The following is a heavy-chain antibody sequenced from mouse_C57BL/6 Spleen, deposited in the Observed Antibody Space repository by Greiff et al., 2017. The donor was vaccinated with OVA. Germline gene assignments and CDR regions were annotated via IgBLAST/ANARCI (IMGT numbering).Heavy chain of an antibody. CDR1: GYTFTNYW. J-gene: IGHJ2*01. V-gene: IGHV1-63*01. Sequence: QVQLKQSGAELVRPGTSVKMSCKASGYTFTNYWIGWAKQRPGHGLEWIGDIYPGGGYTNYNEKFKGKATLTADKSSSTAYMQFSSLTSEDSAIYYCARSHYGSSYGYFDYWGQGTTLTVSS. D-gene: IGHD1-1*01. CDR2: IYPGGGYT. CDR3: ARSHYGSSYGYFDY.